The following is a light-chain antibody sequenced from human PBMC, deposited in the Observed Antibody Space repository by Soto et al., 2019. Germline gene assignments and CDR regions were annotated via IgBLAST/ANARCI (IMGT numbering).Light chain of an antibody. CDR1: KGIRGV. CDR3: QQFNNYRYT. CDR2: DAS. Sequence: ATSLPKLPSSQLASVGDRVPILCRPSKGIRGVLAWYQQKPGKAPKLLIYDASSLESGVPSRFSGSGSGTDFTLTISSLQPADFATYYCQQFNNYRYTFGQGTKLEIK. V-gene: IGKV1D-13*01. J-gene: IGKJ2*01.